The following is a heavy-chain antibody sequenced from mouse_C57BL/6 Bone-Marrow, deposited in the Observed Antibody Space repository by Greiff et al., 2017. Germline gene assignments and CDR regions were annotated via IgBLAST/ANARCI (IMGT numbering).Heavy chain of an antibody. CDR1: GYTFTSYW. CDR2: IDPSDSYT. CDR3: ARKGYGYECYFDY. Sequence: QVQLQQPGAELVMPGASVKLSCKASGYTFTSYWMHWVKQRPGQGLEWIGEIDPSDSYTNYNQKFKGKSTLTVDKSSSTAYMQLSSLTSEDSAVYYCARKGYGYECYFDYWGQGTTLTVSS. V-gene: IGHV1-69*01. J-gene: IGHJ2*01. D-gene: IGHD2-2*01.